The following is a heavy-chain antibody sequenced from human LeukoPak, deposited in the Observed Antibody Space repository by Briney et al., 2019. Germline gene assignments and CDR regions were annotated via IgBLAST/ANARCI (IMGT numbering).Heavy chain of an antibody. D-gene: IGHD6-19*01. CDR3: AKDSVAGTGGFDY. V-gene: IGHV3-23*01. Sequence: GGSLRLSCAASGFTFSSYAMSWVRQAPGKGREWVSAISGSGGSTYYADSVKGRFTISRDKSKNTLYLQMNSLRAEDTAVYYCAKDSVAGTGGFDYWGQGTLVTVSS. CDR2: ISGSGGST. CDR1: GFTFSSYA. J-gene: IGHJ4*02.